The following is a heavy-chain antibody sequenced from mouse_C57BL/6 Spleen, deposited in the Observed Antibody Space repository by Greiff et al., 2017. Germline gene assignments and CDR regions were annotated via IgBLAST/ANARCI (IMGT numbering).Heavy chain of an antibody. D-gene: IGHD1-1*01. CDR1: GYTFTSYG. V-gene: IGHV1-81*01. Sequence: QVQLQQSGAELARPGASVKLSCKASGYTFTSYGISWVKQRTGQGLEWIGYIYPRSGNTHYNEKFKGKATLTADKSSSTTYMELRSLTAEDSAVYVCARHGSGYYFDYWGQGTTLTVSS. CDR3: ARHGSGYYFDY. CDR2: IYPRSGNT. J-gene: IGHJ2*01.